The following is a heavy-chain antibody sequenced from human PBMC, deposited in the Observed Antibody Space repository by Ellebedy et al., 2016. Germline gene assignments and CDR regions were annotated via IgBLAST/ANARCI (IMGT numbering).Heavy chain of an antibody. CDR1: GFTFSSYA. V-gene: IGHV3-30-3*01. D-gene: IGHD3-3*01. Sequence: GESLKISCAASGFTFSSYAMHWVRQAPGKGLEWVAVISYDGSNKYYADSVKGRFTISRDNSKNTLYLQMNSQRAEDTAVYYCARDRSIFGVGHDYWGQGTLVTVSS. CDR2: ISYDGSNK. CDR3: ARDRSIFGVGHDY. J-gene: IGHJ4*02.